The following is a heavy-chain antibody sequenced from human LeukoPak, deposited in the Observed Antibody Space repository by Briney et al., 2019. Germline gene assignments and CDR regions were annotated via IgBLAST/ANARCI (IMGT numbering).Heavy chain of an antibody. CDR1: GFTFSSLS. CDR2: INSDGSST. CDR3: AREGHSSSSIGGFDY. D-gene: IGHD6-6*01. Sequence: GGSLRRSCAASGFTFSSLSMNWVRQAPGKGLVWVSRINSDGSSTSYADSVKGRFTISRDNAKNTLYLQMNSLRAEDTAVYYCAREGHSSSSIGGFDYWGQGTLVTVSS. V-gene: IGHV3-74*01. J-gene: IGHJ4*02.